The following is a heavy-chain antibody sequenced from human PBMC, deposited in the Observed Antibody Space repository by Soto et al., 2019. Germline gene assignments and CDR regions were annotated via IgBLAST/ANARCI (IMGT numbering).Heavy chain of an antibody. D-gene: IGHD3-10*01. V-gene: IGHV3-48*03. CDR1: GFTFSSYE. CDR3: ARDPLAIVRGIQHFDY. Sequence: GGSLRLSCAASGFTFSSYEMNWVRQAPGKGLEWVSYITSSGTTIYYADSVKGRFTISRDNAKNSLYLQMNSLRAEDTAVYYCARDPLAIVRGIQHFDYWGQGTLGTVSS. J-gene: IGHJ4*02. CDR2: ITSSGTTI.